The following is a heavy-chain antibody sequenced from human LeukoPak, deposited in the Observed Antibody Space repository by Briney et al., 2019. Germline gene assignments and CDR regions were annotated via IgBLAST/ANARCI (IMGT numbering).Heavy chain of an antibody. CDR3: AKGFWIPSDY. CDR1: GFPFSSYW. V-gene: IGHV3-7*03. Sequence: PGGSLRLSCVASGFPFSSYWMTWVRQAPGKGLEWVANIKQDGSKKSYVDSVKGRFTISRDNAKNSLYLQMNSLRAEDTAVYYCAKGFWIPSDYWGQGTLVTVSS. CDR2: IKQDGSKK. D-gene: IGHD3-3*01. J-gene: IGHJ4*02.